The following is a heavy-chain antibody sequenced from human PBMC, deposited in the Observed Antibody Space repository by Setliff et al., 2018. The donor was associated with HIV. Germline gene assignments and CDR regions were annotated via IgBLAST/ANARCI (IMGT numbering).Heavy chain of an antibody. Sequence: ASVKVSCKTSGGTLSNYVITWVRQAPGQGLEWMGMIIPMYNIPAYAQKLQGRVTFTADESTSTDYMELSSLSSEDTAVYYCARDQTGVAAAAFGGGSAWSDEGFDIWGQGTMVTVSS. V-gene: IGHV1-69*13. CDR2: IIPMYNIP. CDR3: ARDQTGVAAAAFGGGSAWSDEGFDI. CDR1: GGTLSNYV. D-gene: IGHD6-13*01. J-gene: IGHJ3*02.